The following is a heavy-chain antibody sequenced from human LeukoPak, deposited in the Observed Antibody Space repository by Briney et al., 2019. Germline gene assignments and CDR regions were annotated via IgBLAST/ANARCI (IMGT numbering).Heavy chain of an antibody. Sequence: GGSLRLSCAASGFTVSSNYMSWVRQAPGKGLEWVSVIYSGGSTYYADSVKGRFTISRDNSKNTLYLQMNSLRAEDTAVYYCADEYYYERSGSIGTGDIWGQGTMVTVSS. J-gene: IGHJ3*02. CDR2: IYSGGST. V-gene: IGHV3-66*02. D-gene: IGHD3-22*01. CDR3: ADEYYYERSGSIGTGDI. CDR1: GFTVSSNY.